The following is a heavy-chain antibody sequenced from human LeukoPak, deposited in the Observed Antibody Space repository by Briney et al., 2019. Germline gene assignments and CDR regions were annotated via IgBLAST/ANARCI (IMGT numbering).Heavy chain of an antibody. CDR3: ARAGYGFYFDY. Sequence: PSETLSLTCTVSGGSITNTNYYWAWIRQPPGEGLEWIGSVYHSGITYYTPSLKSRVSISVDTSKNQHSLKLSSVTAADTAVYYCARAGYGFYFDYWGQGTLVTVSS. D-gene: IGHD5-18*01. CDR1: GGSITNTNYY. V-gene: IGHV4-39*07. J-gene: IGHJ4*02. CDR2: VYHSGIT.